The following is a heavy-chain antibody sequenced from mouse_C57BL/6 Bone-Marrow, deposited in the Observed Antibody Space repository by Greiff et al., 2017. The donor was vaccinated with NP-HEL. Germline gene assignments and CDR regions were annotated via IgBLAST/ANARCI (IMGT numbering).Heavy chain of an antibody. CDR3: VYSQYAMDY. J-gene: IGHJ4*01. V-gene: IGHV1-15*01. Sequence: VQRVESGAELVRPGASVTLSCKASGYTFTDYEMHWVKQTPVHGLEWIGAIDPETGGTAYNQKFKGKAILTADKSSSTAYMELRSLTSEDSAVYYCVYSQYAMDYWGQGTSVTVSS. D-gene: IGHD2-12*01. CDR1: GYTFTDYE. CDR2: IDPETGGT.